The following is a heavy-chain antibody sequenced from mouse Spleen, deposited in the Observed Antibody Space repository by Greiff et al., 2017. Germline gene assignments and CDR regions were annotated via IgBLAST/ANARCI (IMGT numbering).Heavy chain of an antibody. CDR1: GYTFTSYW. V-gene: IGHV1-69*01. CDR3: AREGFWFAY. CDR2: IDPSDSYT. Sequence: VQLQQPGAELVMPGASVKLSCKASGYTFTSYWMHWVKQRPGQGLEWIGEIDPSDSYTNYNQKFKGKATLTVDKSSSTAYMQLSSLTSEDSAVYYCAREGFWFAYWGQGTLVTVSA. J-gene: IGHJ3*01.